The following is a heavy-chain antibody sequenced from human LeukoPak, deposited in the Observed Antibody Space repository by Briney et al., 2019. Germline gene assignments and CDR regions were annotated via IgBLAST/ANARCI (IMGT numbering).Heavy chain of an antibody. CDR2: IYYSGST. Sequence: PSETLSLTCTVSGGSISSYYWSWIRQPPGKGLEWIGYIYYSGSTSYNPSLKSRVTISVDTSKKQFSLKLSSVTAADTAIYYCAREPAGTYYRFDPWGQGILVTVSS. CDR1: GGSISSYY. CDR3: AREPAGTYYRFDP. D-gene: IGHD1-26*01. J-gene: IGHJ5*02. V-gene: IGHV4-59*01.